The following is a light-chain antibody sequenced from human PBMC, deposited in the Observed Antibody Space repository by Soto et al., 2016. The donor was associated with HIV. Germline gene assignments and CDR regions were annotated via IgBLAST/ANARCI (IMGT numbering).Light chain of an antibody. J-gene: IGLJ2*01. CDR1: KLGDKY. Sequence: SYELTQSPPVSVSPGQTASFTCSGDKLGDKYTCWYQQKPGQSPVLVIYQDTRRPSGIPERFSGSNSGNTATLTISGTQAMDEADYYCQAWDSNTHVVFGGGTKLTVL. V-gene: IGLV3-1*01. CDR3: QAWDSNTHVV. CDR2: QDT.